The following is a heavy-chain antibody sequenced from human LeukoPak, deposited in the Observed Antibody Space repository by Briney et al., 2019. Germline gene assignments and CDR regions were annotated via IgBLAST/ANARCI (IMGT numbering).Heavy chain of an antibody. V-gene: IGHV3-23*01. CDR2: ISGSGGST. D-gene: IGHD6-13*01. J-gene: IGHJ6*02. Sequence: GGSLRLSCAASGFTFSSYAMSWVRQAPGKGLEWVSAISGSGGSTYYADSVKGRFTISRDNSKNTLYLQMNSLGAEDTAVYYCAKAVGAAAGFYYGMDVWGQGTTVTVSS. CDR3: AKAVGAAAGFYYGMDV. CDR1: GFTFSSYA.